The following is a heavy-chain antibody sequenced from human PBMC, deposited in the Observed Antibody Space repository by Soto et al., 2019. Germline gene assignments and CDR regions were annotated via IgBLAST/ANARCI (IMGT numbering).Heavy chain of an antibody. J-gene: IGHJ6*02. Sequence: ASVKVSCKASGGTFSSYAISWVRQAPGQGLEWMGGIIPIFGTANYAQKFQGRVTITADESTSTAYMELSSLRSEDTAVYYCASGDLGYCSGGSCYATVGMDVWGQGTTVTVSS. V-gene: IGHV1-69*13. CDR1: GGTFSSYA. CDR2: IIPIFGTA. CDR3: ASGDLGYCSGGSCYATVGMDV. D-gene: IGHD2-15*01.